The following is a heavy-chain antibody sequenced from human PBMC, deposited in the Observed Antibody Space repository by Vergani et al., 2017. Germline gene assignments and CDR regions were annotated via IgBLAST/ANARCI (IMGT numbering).Heavy chain of an antibody. J-gene: IGHJ6*02. CDR2: IIPIFGTA. Sequence: QVQLVQSGAEVKKPGSSVKVSCKASGGTFSSYAISWVRQAPGQGLEWMGGIIPIFGTANYAQKFQGRVTITADESTSTAYMDLSSLRSEDTAVYYCARGYGSGSYPRPKLIYYYYYGMDVWGQGTTVTVSS. CDR1: GGTFSSYA. CDR3: ARGYGSGSYPRPKLIYYYYYGMDV. V-gene: IGHV1-69*01. D-gene: IGHD3-10*01.